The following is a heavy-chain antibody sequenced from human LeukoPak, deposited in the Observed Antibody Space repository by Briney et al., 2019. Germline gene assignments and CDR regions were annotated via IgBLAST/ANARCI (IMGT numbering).Heavy chain of an antibody. V-gene: IGHV3-66*01. D-gene: IGHD5-24*01. CDR3: TRFRFGGYNLDS. Sequence: GGSLRLSCAASGFTVSNNYMIWVRQAPGKGLEWVSVIYGGGSTYYADSVKGRFTISRDNAKNTLFLQMDSLRAEDTAVYYCTRFRFGGYNLDSWGQGTLVTVSS. CDR1: GFTVSNNY. J-gene: IGHJ4*02. CDR2: IYGGGST.